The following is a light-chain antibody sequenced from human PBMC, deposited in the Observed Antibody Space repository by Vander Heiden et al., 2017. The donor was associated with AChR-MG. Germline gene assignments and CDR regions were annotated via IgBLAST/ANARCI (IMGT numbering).Light chain of an antibody. Sequence: QSVLTQPPSASGTPGQRVTISCSGSSSNIGSNYVYWYQPLPGTAPNLLIFSNSQRPSGVPDRFSCSTSGTSASPAISGLRSEDEADDYCAAWDDSMSGPWVFGGGTKLTVL. CDR2: SNS. CDR3: AAWDDSMSGPWV. J-gene: IGLJ3*02. V-gene: IGLV1-47*02. CDR1: SSNIGSNY.